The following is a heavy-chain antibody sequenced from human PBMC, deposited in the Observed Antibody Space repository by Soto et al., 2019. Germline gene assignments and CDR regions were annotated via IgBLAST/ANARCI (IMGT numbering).Heavy chain of an antibody. CDR2: ISYDGSNK. CDR1: GFTFSSYA. J-gene: IGHJ6*02. CDR3: ARGSYSSSWYGYPNHYYGMDV. Sequence: QVQLVESGGGEVQPGRALRLSCAASGFTFSSYAMHWVRQAPGKGLEWVAVISYDGSNKYYADSVKGRFTISRDNSKNTLYLQMNSLRAEDTAVYYCARGSYSSSWYGYPNHYYGMDVWGQGTTVTVSS. D-gene: IGHD6-13*01. V-gene: IGHV3-30-3*01.